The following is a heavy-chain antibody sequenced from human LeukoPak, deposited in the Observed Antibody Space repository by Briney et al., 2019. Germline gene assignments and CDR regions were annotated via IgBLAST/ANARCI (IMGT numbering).Heavy chain of an antibody. V-gene: IGHV4-34*01. D-gene: IGHD3-10*01. Sequence: PSETLSLTCAVYGGSFSDYHWSWIRQPPGRGLEWIGEINHSGSTNYNPSLKSRVTISADTSKNQFSLQLNSVTPEDTAVYYCARRGYCPGIGDCWFFDLWGRGTLVTVSS. CDR2: INHSGST. CDR1: GGSFSDYH. J-gene: IGHJ2*01. CDR3: ARRGYCPGIGDCWFFDL.